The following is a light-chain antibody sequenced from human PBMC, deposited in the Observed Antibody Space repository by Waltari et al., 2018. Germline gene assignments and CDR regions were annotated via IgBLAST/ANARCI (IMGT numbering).Light chain of an antibody. Sequence: QSVLPQPPSVSAAPGQRVTISCSGGRSNIGNHYVAWYRQFPGTAPKLLIYEDTERPSGIAGRFSGSKSGTSATLDITGLQAGDEADYYCGTWDSSLSGAVFGGGTHLTVL. J-gene: IGLJ7*01. V-gene: IGLV1-51*02. CDR2: EDT. CDR3: GTWDSSLSGAV. CDR1: RSNIGNHY.